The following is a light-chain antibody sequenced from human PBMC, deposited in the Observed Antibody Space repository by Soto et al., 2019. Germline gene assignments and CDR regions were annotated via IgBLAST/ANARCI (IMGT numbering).Light chain of an antibody. Sequence: EIVLTQSPGTLSLSPGERATLSCRASQRVSSSYLAWYQQKPGQAPRLLVYGASSRATGIPDRFSGSGSGTDFTLTISRLEPEDFAVYYCQQYRTFGQGTTVEIK. J-gene: IGKJ1*01. CDR1: QRVSSSY. V-gene: IGKV3-20*01. CDR3: QQYRT. CDR2: GAS.